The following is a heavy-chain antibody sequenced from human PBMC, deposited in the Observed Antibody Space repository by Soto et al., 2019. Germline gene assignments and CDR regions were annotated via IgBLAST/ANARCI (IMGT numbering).Heavy chain of an antibody. CDR2: MNPNSGNT. J-gene: IGHJ6*02. CDR3: ARGFASRDIVLVPAAMFYYYYYGMDV. Sequence: GASVKVSCKASGYTFTSYDINWVRQATGQGLEWMGWMNPNSGNTGYAQKFQGRVTMTRNTSISTAYMELSSLRSEDTAVYYCARGFASRDIVLVPAAMFYYYYYGMDVWGQGTTVTVSS. CDR1: GYTFTSYD. V-gene: IGHV1-8*01. D-gene: IGHD2-2*01.